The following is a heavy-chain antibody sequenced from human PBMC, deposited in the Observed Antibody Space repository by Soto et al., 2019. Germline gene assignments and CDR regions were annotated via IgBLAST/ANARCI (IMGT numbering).Heavy chain of an antibody. CDR1: GGSISSGDYY. V-gene: IGHV4-30-4*01. CDR2: IYYSGST. D-gene: IGHD3-16*01. Sequence: PSETLSLTCTVSGGSISSGDYYWSWIRQPPGKGLEWIGYIYYSGSTYYNPSLKSRVTISVDTSKNQFSLKLSSVTAADTAVYYCARAYEYVWGTPGNWFDPWGQGSLVTVSS. CDR3: ARAYEYVWGTPGNWFDP. J-gene: IGHJ5*02.